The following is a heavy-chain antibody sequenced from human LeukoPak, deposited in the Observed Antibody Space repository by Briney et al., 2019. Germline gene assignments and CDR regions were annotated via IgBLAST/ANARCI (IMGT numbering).Heavy chain of an antibody. CDR2: IWYDGRNK. CDR1: GVTFSSFG. Sequence: GGSLRLSCAASGVTFSSFGMHWVRQAPGQGLEWVAVIWYDGRNKYYADSVKGRFTISRDNSKNTLSLQMNILRAEDTAVYYCARDMEQWLVQDWYFDLWGRGTLVTVSS. V-gene: IGHV3-33*01. CDR3: ARDMEQWLVQDWYFDL. J-gene: IGHJ2*01. D-gene: IGHD6-19*01.